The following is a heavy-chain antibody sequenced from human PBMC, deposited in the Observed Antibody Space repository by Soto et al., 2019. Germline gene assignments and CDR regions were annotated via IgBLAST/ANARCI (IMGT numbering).Heavy chain of an antibody. CDR3: ARDSGPMDV. CDR2: IGTVGDT. V-gene: IGHV3-13*01. CDR1: GFTFSNYD. J-gene: IGHJ6*02. Sequence: EVQLVESGGGLVQPGGSLRLSCAASGFTFSNYDMHWVRQATGKGLEWVSGIGTVGDTYYPGSVKGRFTISRENAKNSLYLQMNSLRAVDTAVYYCARDSGPMDVWGQGTTVTVSS.